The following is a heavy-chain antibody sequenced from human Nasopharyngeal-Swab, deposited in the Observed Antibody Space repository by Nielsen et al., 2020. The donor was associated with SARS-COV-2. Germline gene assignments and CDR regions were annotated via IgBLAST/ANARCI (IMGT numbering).Heavy chain of an antibody. V-gene: IGHV3-30*04. D-gene: IGHD3-16*01. CDR3: ARDRPHWGCDY. J-gene: IGHJ4*02. Sequence: GGSLRLSCAASRFTFSSYTIHWVRQAPGKGLEWVAVISYDASDKYYADSVKGRFTLSRDNSKNTVYLQMNSLRAEDTAVYYCARDRPHWGCDYWGQGTLVTVSS. CDR1: RFTFSSYT. CDR2: ISYDASDK.